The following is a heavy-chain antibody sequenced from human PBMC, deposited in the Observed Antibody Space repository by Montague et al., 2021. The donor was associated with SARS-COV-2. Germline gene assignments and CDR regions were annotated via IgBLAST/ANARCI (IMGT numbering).Heavy chain of an antibody. CDR1: GGTISSYY. Sequence: SETLSLTCTVSGGTISSYYYSWIRHPPGQAQERIGFGSNIGSTNYNPFLSIRVPVSIYRSKNQFSLKLSSVTAADSAVYYCARQGRDCCSITSCYGADHPFDIWGQGTMVTVSS. V-gene: IGHV4-59*08. CDR3: ARQGRDCCSITSCYGADHPFDI. J-gene: IGHJ3*02. D-gene: IGHD2-2*01. CDR2: GSNIGST.